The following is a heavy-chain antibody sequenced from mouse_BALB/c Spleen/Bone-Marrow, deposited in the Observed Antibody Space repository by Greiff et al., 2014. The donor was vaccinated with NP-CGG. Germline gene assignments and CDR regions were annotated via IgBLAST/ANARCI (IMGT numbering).Heavy chain of an antibody. V-gene: IGHV2-9*02. CDR1: GVLLTSYG. J-gene: IGHJ1*01. CDR2: IWAGGST. D-gene: IGHD2-3*01. CDR3: ARVYLWYFDV. Sequence: QGQLKESGPGLVAPSQSLSITCTVSGVLLTSYGVHWVRQPPGKGLEWLGVIWAGGSTNYNSALMSRLSISKDNSKSQVFLKMNSLQTDDTAMYYCARVYLWYFDVWGAGTTVTVSS.